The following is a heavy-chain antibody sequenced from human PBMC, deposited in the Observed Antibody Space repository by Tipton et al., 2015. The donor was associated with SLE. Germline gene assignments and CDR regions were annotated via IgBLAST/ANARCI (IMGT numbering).Heavy chain of an antibody. V-gene: IGHV3-49*04. Sequence: SLRLSCTASGFTFGDYAMSWVRQAPGKGVEWEGLIRSKAYGGTTEYAASVKGRFTISRDDSKSIAYLQMNSLKTEDTAVYYCTRSMVVTLDAFDIWGQGTMVTVSS. J-gene: IGHJ3*02. CDR1: GFTFGDYA. D-gene: IGHD4-23*01. CDR3: TRSMVVTLDAFDI. CDR2: IRSKAYGGTT.